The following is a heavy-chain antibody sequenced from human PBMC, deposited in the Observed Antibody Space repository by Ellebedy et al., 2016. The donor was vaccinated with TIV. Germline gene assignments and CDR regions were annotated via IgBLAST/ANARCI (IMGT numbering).Heavy chain of an antibody. CDR1: GYTFTGYY. CDR2: INPNSGGT. J-gene: IGHJ6*02. Sequence: ASVKVSCKASGYTFTGYYMHWVRQAPGQGLEWMGWINPNSGGTNYAQKFRGRVTMTRDTSISTAYMELSRLRSDDTAVYYCARGDSSGWSIYGMDVWGQGTTVTVSS. D-gene: IGHD6-19*01. CDR3: ARGDSSGWSIYGMDV. V-gene: IGHV1-2*02.